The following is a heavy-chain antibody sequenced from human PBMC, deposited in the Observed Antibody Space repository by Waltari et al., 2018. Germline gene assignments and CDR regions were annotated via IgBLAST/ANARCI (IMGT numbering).Heavy chain of an antibody. J-gene: IGHJ4*02. D-gene: IGHD3-3*01. CDR1: GYTLTELS. V-gene: IGHV1-24*01. Sequence: QVQLVQSGAEVKKPGASVKVSCKVSGYTLTELSLHWVRQAPGKGLEWMGGFDPEDGETINEQKFQGRITMTEDTSTDTAYMELSSMRSEDTAVYYCAMWGVVMYKGPYYVDYWGQGTLVTGSS. CDR2: FDPEDGET. CDR3: AMWGVVMYKGPYYVDY.